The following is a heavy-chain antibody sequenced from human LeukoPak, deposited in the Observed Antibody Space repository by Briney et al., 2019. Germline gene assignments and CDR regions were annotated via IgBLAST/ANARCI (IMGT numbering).Heavy chain of an antibody. D-gene: IGHD5-18*01. Sequence: SETLSLTCTVSAGSLSSYYWSWIRQPPGKGPEWIGHIYYSGSTNYNPSLKSRSTISVDTSKNQSSLKLSSVTAADTAVYYCAAVDTAMAFDYWGQGTLVTVSS. CDR2: IYYSGST. J-gene: IGHJ4*02. CDR1: AGSLSSYY. CDR3: AAVDTAMAFDY. V-gene: IGHV4-59*01.